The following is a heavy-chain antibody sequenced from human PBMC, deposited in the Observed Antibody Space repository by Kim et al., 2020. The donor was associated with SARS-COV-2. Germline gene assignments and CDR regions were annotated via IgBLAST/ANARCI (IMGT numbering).Heavy chain of an antibody. D-gene: IGHD4-17*01. Sequence: GGSLRLSCAASGFTFDDYAMHWVRQAPGKGLEWVSGISWNSGSIGYADSVKGRFTISRDNAKNSLYLQMNSLRAEHTALYYCAKELTTVVTPGHYGMDVWGQGTTVTVSS. J-gene: IGHJ6*02. V-gene: IGHV3-9*01. CDR2: ISWNSGSI. CDR3: AKELTTVVTPGHYGMDV. CDR1: GFTFDDYA.